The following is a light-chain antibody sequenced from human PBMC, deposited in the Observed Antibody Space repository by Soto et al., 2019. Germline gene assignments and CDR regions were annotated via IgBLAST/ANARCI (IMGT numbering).Light chain of an antibody. Sequence: IVLTQSPGTLSLSPGERATLSCRTSQSVSDNQLAWYQQKPGQAPRLLIYDVSIRATTIPDRFSGSGSGTDFTLTIDTMEPEHFAMYYCQQYTQSLWTFGPGTKVDIK. J-gene: IGKJ1*01. V-gene: IGKV3-20*01. CDR2: DVS. CDR3: QQYTQSLWT. CDR1: QSVSDNQ.